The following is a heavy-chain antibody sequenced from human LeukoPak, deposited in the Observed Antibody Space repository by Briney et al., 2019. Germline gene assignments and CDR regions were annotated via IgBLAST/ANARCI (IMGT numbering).Heavy chain of an antibody. V-gene: IGHV3-23*01. CDR1: GFTFSSYA. D-gene: IGHD6-19*01. CDR2: ISGSGGST. Sequence: PGGSLRLSCAASGFTFSSYAMSWVRQAPGKGLEWVSAISGSGGSTYYADSVKGRFTISRDNSKNTLYLQMNSLRAEDTAVYYCAKDWSRVAGTQYYFDYWGQGTLVTVSS. CDR3: AKDWSRVAGTQYYFDY. J-gene: IGHJ4*02.